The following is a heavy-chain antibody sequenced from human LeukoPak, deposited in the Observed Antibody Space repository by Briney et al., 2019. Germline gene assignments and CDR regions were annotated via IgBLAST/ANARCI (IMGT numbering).Heavy chain of an antibody. CDR3: ARWSIGHHYGMDV. CDR1: GGSFSGYY. V-gene: IGHV4-34*01. J-gene: IGHJ6*02. Sequence: PSETLSLTCAVYGGSFSGYYWSWIRQPPGKGLEWIGEINHSGSTNYNPSLKSRVTISVDTSKNQFSLKLSSVTAADTAVYYCARWSIGHHYGMDVWGQGTTVTDSS. CDR2: INHSGST. D-gene: IGHD2-8*01.